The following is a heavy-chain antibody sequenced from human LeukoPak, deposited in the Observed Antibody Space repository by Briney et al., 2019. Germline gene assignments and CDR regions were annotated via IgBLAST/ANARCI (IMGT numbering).Heavy chain of an antibody. J-gene: IGHJ4*02. CDR2: IWYDGTNK. Sequence: GGSLRLSCAASGFTFGSYGMHWVRQAPGKGLEWVAFIWYDGTNKYYAESVRGRFIISRDTSKSTVYLQMNSLGPEDTAIYYCAREPDLVPAYLDSWGQGSLVTVSS. CDR1: GFTFGSYG. D-gene: IGHD2-2*01. V-gene: IGHV3-30*02. CDR3: AREPDLVPAYLDS.